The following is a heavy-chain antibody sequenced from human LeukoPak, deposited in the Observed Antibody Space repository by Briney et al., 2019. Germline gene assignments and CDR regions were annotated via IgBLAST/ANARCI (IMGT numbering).Heavy chain of an antibody. V-gene: IGHV4-59*01. CDR1: GASISSYY. CDR2: RHYRGTT. Sequence: SETLSLTCTVSGASISSYYWSWIRQPPGKGLEWIASRHYRGTTNYNPSLESRVTISVDTSRKQFSLKLSSVTAADTAVYYCARASTRSLKGDAFDIWGQGTMVTVSS. CDR3: ARASTRSLKGDAFDI. J-gene: IGHJ3*02. D-gene: IGHD2-2*01.